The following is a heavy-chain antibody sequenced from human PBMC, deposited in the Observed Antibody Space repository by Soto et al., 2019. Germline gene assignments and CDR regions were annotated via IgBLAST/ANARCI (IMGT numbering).Heavy chain of an antibody. J-gene: IGHJ5*02. V-gene: IGHV4-34*01. CDR2: INHSGST. Sequence: QVQLQQWGAGLLKPSETLSLTCAVYGGSFSGYYWSWIRQPPGTGLEWIGEINHSGSTNYNPSLKSRVTIAVDTSKNQFPLTLSSVTAADTAVYYCARGWFGESPRPNWFDPWGQETLVTVSS. D-gene: IGHD3-10*01. CDR1: GGSFSGYY. CDR3: ARGWFGESPRPNWFDP.